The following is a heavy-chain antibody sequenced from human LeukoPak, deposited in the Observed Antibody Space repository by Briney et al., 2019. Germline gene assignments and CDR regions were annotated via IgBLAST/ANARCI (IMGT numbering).Heavy chain of an antibody. J-gene: IGHJ6*03. CDR3: ARDRAIVIVAAGTHGGRYYYYMDV. D-gene: IGHD2-2*01. Sequence: PGGSLRLSCAASGFTFSSYSMNWVRQAPGKGLEWVSYISSSSSTIYYADSVKGRFTISRDNAKNSLYLQMNSLRDEDTAVYYCARDRAIVIVAAGTHGGRYYYYMDVWGKGTTVTVSS. V-gene: IGHV3-48*02. CDR2: ISSSSSTI. CDR1: GFTFSSYS.